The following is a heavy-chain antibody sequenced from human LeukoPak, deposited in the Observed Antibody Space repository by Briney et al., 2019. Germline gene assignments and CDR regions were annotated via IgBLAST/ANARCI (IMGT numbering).Heavy chain of an antibody. CDR1: GFTFGSYS. Sequence: GGSLRLSCAASGFTFGSYSMNWVRQAPGRGLEWVSSISSSSSYIYYADSVKGRFTISRDNAKNSLYLQMNSLRAEDTAVYYCARGFLEWLWYYYGMDVWGQGTTVTVSS. CDR2: ISSSSSYI. V-gene: IGHV3-21*01. CDR3: ARGFLEWLWYYYGMDV. D-gene: IGHD3-3*01. J-gene: IGHJ6*02.